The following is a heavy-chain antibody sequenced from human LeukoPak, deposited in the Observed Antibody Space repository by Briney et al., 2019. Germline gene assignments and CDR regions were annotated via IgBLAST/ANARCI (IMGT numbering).Heavy chain of an antibody. CDR3: TTGRLYCSGGTCFY. D-gene: IGHD2-15*01. CDR1: GFTFSNAW. J-gene: IGHJ4*02. CDR2: IKSKTDGGTT. Sequence: GGSLRLSCAASGFTFSNAWMSWVRQAPGKGLEWVGRIKSKTDGGTTDYAAPVKGRFTISRDDSKNTLYLQMNSLKTEDTAVCYCTTGRLYCSGGTCFYWGQGTLVTVSS. V-gene: IGHV3-15*01.